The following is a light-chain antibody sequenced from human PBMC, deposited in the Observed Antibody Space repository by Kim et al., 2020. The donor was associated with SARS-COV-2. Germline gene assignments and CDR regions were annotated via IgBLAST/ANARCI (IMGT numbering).Light chain of an antibody. CDR1: STKIQTKS. CDR3: ATWDDRVNEGL. CDR2: TNN. J-gene: IGLJ2*01. V-gene: IGLV1-51*01. Sequence: KIALSCSGTSTKIQTKSVSWFQQRPGTAPNPLIYTNNRRPSGIPDRFSGSKSGTSATLGITGLQAGDEADDYCATWDDRVNEGLFGGGTKLTVL.